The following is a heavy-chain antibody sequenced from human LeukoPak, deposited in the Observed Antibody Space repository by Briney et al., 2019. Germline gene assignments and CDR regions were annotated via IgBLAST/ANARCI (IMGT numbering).Heavy chain of an antibody. V-gene: IGHV3-23*01. Sequence: GGSLRLSCAASGFTFSSYAMSWVRQAPGKGLEWVSAISGSGGSTFYADSVEGRFTISRDNSKNTLVLQINSLRAEDTAVYYCARGLGHCTNGVCRPRQYYYFDYWGQGTLVTVSS. D-gene: IGHD2-8*01. J-gene: IGHJ4*02. CDR1: GFTFSSYA. CDR3: ARGLGHCTNGVCRPRQYYYFDY. CDR2: ISGSGGST.